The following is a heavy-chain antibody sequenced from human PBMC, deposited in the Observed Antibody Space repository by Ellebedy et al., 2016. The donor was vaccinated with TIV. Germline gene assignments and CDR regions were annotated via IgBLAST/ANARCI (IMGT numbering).Heavy chain of an antibody. Sequence: GGSLRLSCAASGFIFSDYYMSWIRQAPGKGLEWVSYISSGGSAIYYADSVKGRFTISRDNDKNSLYLQMNTLRAEDTAVYYCARDTRFIDQQHNWFDPWGPGTLVTVSS. J-gene: IGHJ5*02. D-gene: IGHD6-13*01. CDR3: ARDTRFIDQQHNWFDP. CDR1: GFIFSDYY. CDR2: ISSGGSAI. V-gene: IGHV3-11*01.